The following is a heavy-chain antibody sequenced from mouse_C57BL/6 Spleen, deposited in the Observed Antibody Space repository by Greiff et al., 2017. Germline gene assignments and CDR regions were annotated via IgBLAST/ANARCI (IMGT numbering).Heavy chain of an antibody. D-gene: IGHD1-1*01. CDR3: ARSYYYGSSYGYFDV. CDR1: GYTFTSYW. V-gene: IGHV1-69*01. Sequence: QVHVKQPGAELVMPGASVKLSCKASGYTFTSYWMHWVKQRPGQGLEWIGEIDPSDSYTNYNQKFKGKSTLTADKSSSTAYMQLSSLTSEDSAVXYCARSYYYGSSYGYFDVWGTGTTVTVSS. J-gene: IGHJ1*03. CDR2: IDPSDSYT.